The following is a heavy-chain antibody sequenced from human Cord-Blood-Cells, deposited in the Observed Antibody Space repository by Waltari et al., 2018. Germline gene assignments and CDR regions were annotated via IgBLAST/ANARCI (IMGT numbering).Heavy chain of an antibody. CDR1: GFTFSSYS. V-gene: IGHV3-21*01. CDR3: ARDRLGTMVRGVIDY. D-gene: IGHD3-10*01. Sequence: EVQLVESGGGLVKPGGSLRLSCAASGFTFSSYSMNWVRQAPGKGLEVVSSISSSSSYRYYADSAKGRFTISRDNAKNSLYLQMNSLRAEDTAVYYCARDRLGTMVRGVIDYWGQGTLVTVSS. CDR2: ISSSSSYR. J-gene: IGHJ4*02.